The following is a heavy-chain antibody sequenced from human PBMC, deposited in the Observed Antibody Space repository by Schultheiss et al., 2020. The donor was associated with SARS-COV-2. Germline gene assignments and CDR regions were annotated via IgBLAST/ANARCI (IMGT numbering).Heavy chain of an antibody. D-gene: IGHD2-21*02. Sequence: GGSLRLSCAASGLTFSYAWMNWVRQAPGKGLEWVGHIKSKADGGATHYAAFVEGRFTISRDESKNTLYLQMNSLKTEDTAVYYCTTGMVVTAMKYWGQGTLVTVSS. V-gene: IGHV3-15*07. CDR3: TTGMVVTAMKY. CDR1: GLTFSYAW. CDR2: IKSKADGGAT. J-gene: IGHJ4*02.